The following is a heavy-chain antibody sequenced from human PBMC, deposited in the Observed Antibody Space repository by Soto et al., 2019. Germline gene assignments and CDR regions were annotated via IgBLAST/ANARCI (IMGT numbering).Heavy chain of an antibody. J-gene: IGHJ6*02. CDR3: ATRTNAVAGADYYYGLDV. CDR1: GYSFTNHW. D-gene: IGHD6-19*01. V-gene: IGHV5-51*01. Sequence: GESLKISCKCSGYSFTNHWIAWVRQMPGKGLEWMGIVYPGDSDIRYSPSLQGQVTISADKSITTAYLQWSSLKASDTAMYYSATRTNAVAGADYYYGLDVWGQGTTVTVSS. CDR2: VYPGDSDI.